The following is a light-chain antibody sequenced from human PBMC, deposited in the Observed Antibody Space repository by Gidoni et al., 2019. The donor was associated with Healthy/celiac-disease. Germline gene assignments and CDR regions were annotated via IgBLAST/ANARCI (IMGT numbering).Light chain of an antibody. Sequence: EIVLTQSPGTLSLSPGERATPSSSASQSVSSSYLAWYQQKPGQAPRLLIYGASSRANGIPDRFSGSGSGTDFTLTISRLEPEDFAVYYCQQYGSSPITFGQGTRLEIK. CDR1: QSVSSSY. V-gene: IGKV3-20*01. J-gene: IGKJ5*01. CDR2: GAS. CDR3: QQYGSSPIT.